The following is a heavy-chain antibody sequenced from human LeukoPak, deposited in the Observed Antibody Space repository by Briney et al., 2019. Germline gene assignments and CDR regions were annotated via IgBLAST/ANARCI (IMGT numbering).Heavy chain of an antibody. V-gene: IGHV4-34*01. CDR1: GGSFSGYY. D-gene: IGHD5-18*01. CDR3: ARRANTAPPWYIDY. J-gene: IGHJ4*02. CDR2: INHSGST. Sequence: SETLSLTCAVYGGSFSGYYWSWIRQPPGKGLEWIGEINHSGSTNYNPSLKSRVTISLDMSKNQFSLKLNSVTAADTAVYYCARRANTAPPWYIDYRGQGTLVTVSS.